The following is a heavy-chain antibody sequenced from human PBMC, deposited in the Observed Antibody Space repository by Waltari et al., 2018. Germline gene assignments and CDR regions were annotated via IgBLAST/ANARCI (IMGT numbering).Heavy chain of an antibody. D-gene: IGHD3-10*02. CDR2: IHWDDER. CDR3: AGGLFHFDY. J-gene: IGHJ4*02. Sequence: QLTLKESGPTLVKPTQTLTLTCTVSGFSFTSTGLDVRWIRQPPGKALEWLALIHWDDERWYSPELKGRRTISKDTLSKQVVPTLTSRDPVDTSTYYRAGGLFHFDYGGQVTRVTVSS. V-gene: IGHV2-5*02. CDR1: GFSFTSTGLD.